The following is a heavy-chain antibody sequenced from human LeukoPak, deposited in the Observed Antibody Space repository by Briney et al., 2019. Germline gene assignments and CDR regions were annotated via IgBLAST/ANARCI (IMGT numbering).Heavy chain of an antibody. CDR2: INHSGST. D-gene: IGHD1-26*01. Sequence: PSETLSLTCAVYGGSFSGYYWSWIRQPPGKGLEWIGEINHSGSTNYNPSLKSRVTISVDTSKNQFSLKLSSVTAADTAVYYCARVPRGSYFYYYYGMDVWGQGTTVTVSS. CDR3: ARVPRGSYFYYYYGMDV. J-gene: IGHJ6*02. CDR1: GGSFSGYY. V-gene: IGHV4-34*01.